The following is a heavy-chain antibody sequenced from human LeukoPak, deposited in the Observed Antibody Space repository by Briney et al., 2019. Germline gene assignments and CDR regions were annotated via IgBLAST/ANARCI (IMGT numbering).Heavy chain of an antibody. J-gene: IGHJ4*02. CDR2: ISSSGATI. Sequence: GGSLRLSCVASGFTFHNYEMNWVRQAPGKGLEWVSYISSSGATIYYADSVKGRFTISRDNAKNSLYLQMNSLRAEDTAVYYCARGRGGYYGSGSFSGGDYWGQGTLVTVSS. V-gene: IGHV3-48*03. CDR3: ARGRGGYYGSGSFSGGDY. CDR1: GFTFHNYE. D-gene: IGHD3-10*01.